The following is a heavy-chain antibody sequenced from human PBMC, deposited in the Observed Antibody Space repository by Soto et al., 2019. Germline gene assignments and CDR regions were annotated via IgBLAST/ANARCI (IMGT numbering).Heavy chain of an antibody. V-gene: IGHV1-18*01. CDR1: GYTFTSYG. CDR2: ISAYNGNT. Sequence: QVQLVQSGAEVKKPGASVKVSCKASGYTFTSYGISWVRQAPGQGLEWLGWISAYNGNTNYAQKLQGRVTMTTDTSTSTAYMELRILRSDDTAVYYCARAHSIGDPRTYFDYWGLGTLVTVSS. D-gene: IGHD2-21*02. J-gene: IGHJ4*02. CDR3: ARAHSIGDPRTYFDY.